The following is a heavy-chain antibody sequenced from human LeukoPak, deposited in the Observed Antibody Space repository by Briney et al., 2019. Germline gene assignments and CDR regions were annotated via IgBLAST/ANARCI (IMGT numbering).Heavy chain of an antibody. CDR2: INHSGST. V-gene: IGHV4-34*01. CDR3: ARGPYYDSSGYSVV. CDR1: GGSFSGYY. D-gene: IGHD3-22*01. J-gene: IGHJ4*02. Sequence: PSETLSLTSAVYGGSFSGYYWSWIRQPPGKGLEWIGEINHSGSTNYNPSLKSRVTISLDTSKNQFSLKLSSVTAADTAVYYCARGPYYDSSGYSVVWGQGTPVTVSS.